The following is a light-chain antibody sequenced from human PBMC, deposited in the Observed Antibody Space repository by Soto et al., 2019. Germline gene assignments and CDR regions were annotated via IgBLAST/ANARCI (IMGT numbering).Light chain of an antibody. Sequence: QSVLTQSPSASGTPGQRVSISCSGSSSNIGSNNVYWYQQFPGSAPRFLIYPNSPRPSGVPDRFSASKSGTPASLVISGLRPEDEATYYCATWDDSPSGRSWVFGGGTQLTVL. V-gene: IGLV1-47*01. CDR3: ATWDDSPSGRSWV. CDR1: SSNIGSNN. CDR2: PNS. J-gene: IGLJ3*02.